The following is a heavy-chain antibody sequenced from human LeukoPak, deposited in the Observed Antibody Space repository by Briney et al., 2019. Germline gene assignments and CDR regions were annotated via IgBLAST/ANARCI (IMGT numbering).Heavy chain of an antibody. V-gene: IGHV1-2*02. CDR1: GYTFTGYY. CDR3: ARDYYGSGSFFFDY. Sequence: ASVKVSCKASGYTFTGYYMHWVRQAPGQGLEWMGWINPNSSGTNYVQKFRGRVTMTRDTSISTAYMELSRLRSDDTAVYYCARDYYGSGSFFFDYWGQGTLVTVSS. D-gene: IGHD3-10*01. CDR2: INPNSSGT. J-gene: IGHJ4*02.